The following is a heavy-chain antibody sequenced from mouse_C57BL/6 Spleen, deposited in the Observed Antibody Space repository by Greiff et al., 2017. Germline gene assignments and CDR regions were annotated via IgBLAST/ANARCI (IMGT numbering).Heavy chain of an antibody. CDR2: IYPGDGDT. CDR3: ARGDGDDARDY. CDR1: GYAFSSSW. V-gene: IGHV1-82*01. Sequence: VQLQQSGPELVKPGASVKISCKASGYAFSSSWMNWVKQRPGKGLEWIGRIYPGDGDTNYNGKFKGKATLTADQSASPAYMQLSSRTSEDSAVSCCARGDGDDARDYWGQGTSVTVSS. J-gene: IGHJ4*01. D-gene: IGHD3-3*01.